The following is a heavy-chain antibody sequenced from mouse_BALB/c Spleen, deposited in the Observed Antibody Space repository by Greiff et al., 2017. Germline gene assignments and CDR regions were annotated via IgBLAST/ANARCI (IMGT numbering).Heavy chain of an antibody. D-gene: IGHD1-1*01. Sequence: VQLQQPGAELVRPGASVKLSCKASGYTFTSYWINWVKQRPGQGLEWIGNIYPSDSYTNYNQKFKDKATLTVDKSSSTAYMQLSSLTSEDSAVYYCARGGILPYYFDYWGQGTTLTVSA. J-gene: IGHJ2*01. CDR1: GYTFTSYW. CDR3: ARGGILPYYFDY. V-gene: IGHV1-69*02. CDR2: IYPSDSYT.